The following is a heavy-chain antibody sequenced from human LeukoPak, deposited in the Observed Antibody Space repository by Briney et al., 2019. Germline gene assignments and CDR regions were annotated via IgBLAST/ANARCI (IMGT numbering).Heavy chain of an antibody. J-gene: IGHJ4*02. V-gene: IGHV3-7*01. CDR1: GFTFSSYW. CDR2: IKQDGSEK. Sequence: GGSLRLSCAASGFTFSSYWMSWVRQAPGKGLEWVANIKQDGSEKYYVDSVKGRFTISRDNAKNSLYLQMNSLRAEDTAVYYCARYHARGSSPMDYWGQGTLVTVSS. D-gene: IGHD1-26*01. CDR3: ARYHARGSSPMDY.